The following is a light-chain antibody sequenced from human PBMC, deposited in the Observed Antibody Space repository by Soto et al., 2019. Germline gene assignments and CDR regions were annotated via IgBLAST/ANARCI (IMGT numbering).Light chain of an antibody. V-gene: IGLV2-11*01. CDR3: CSYAGSYTLYV. CDR1: SSDVGGYNY. Sequence: QSALTQPRSVSGSPGQSVTISCTGTSSDVGGYNYVSWYQQRPGKAPKLTIYDVSKRPSGVPDRFSGSKSGNTASLTISGLQAEDEADYYCCSYAGSYTLYVFGTGTKVTV. J-gene: IGLJ1*01. CDR2: DVS.